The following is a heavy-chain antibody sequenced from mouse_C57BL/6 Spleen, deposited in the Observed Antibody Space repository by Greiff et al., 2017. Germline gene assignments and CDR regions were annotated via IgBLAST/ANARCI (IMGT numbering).Heavy chain of an antibody. CDR3: ARGFITTSYFDY. J-gene: IGHJ2*01. CDR1: GYSFTGYF. D-gene: IGHD1-1*01. CDR2: ISPYNGDT. Sequence: VQLQPSGPELVKPGDSVKISCKASGYSFTGYFMNWVLQSHGKSLEWIGRISPYNGDTFYNQKFKGKATLTVDQSSSTAHLELRSLTSEDSAVYYCARGFITTSYFDYWGQGTTLSVSS. V-gene: IGHV1-20*01.